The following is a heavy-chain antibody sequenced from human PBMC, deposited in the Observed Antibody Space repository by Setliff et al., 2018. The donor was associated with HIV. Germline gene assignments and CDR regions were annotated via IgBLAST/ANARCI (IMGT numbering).Heavy chain of an antibody. Sequence: GGSLSLSCVASGFTVNTYWMSWVRQAPGKGLEWVANIKEDGSEKYYVDSVKGRFTISRDNAKNSLYLQMNSLRAEDTAVYYCARDFAVGTVYFDCWGQGTLVTVSS. CDR2: IKEDGSEK. CDR1: GFTVNTYW. V-gene: IGHV3-7*03. CDR3: ARDFAVGTVYFDC. J-gene: IGHJ4*02. D-gene: IGHD3-3*01.